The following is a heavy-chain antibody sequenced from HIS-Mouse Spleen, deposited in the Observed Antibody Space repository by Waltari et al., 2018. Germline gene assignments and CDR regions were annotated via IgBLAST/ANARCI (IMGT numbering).Heavy chain of an antibody. V-gene: IGHV1-2*02. CDR3: ARDRLGRGPGYYYYGMDV. Sequence: QVQLVQSGAEVKKPGASVKVSCKASGYTFTGYYMHWVRQAPGQGLEWMGWINPNSGGTNYAQKVQGRVTMTRDTSISTAYMERSRLRSDDTAVYYCARDRLGRGPGYYYYGMDVWGQGTTVTVSS. D-gene: IGHD7-27*01. CDR2: INPNSGGT. CDR1: GYTFTGYY. J-gene: IGHJ6*02.